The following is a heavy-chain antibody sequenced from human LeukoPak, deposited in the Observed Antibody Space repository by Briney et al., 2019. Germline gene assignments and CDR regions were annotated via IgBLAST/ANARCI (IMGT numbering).Heavy chain of an antibody. V-gene: IGHV4-4*07. CDR3: ASDSFYDSGGYFYY. CDR1: GGSISSFY. CDR2: ISTRGNA. Sequence: SETLSLTCSVSGGSISSFYWSWVRQPAGKGLEWIGRISTRGNADYNPSLKSRVTLSVDTSKNQISLKLSSVTAADTAMYYCASDSFYDSGGYFYYWGQGTLVTVSS. J-gene: IGHJ4*02. D-gene: IGHD3-22*01.